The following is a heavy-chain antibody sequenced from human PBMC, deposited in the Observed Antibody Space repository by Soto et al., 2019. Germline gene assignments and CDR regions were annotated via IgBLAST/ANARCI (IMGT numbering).Heavy chain of an antibody. D-gene: IGHD6-13*01. CDR3: ATREYSSSWDPAWGDYYMDV. CDR1: GYTFTSYY. CDR2: INPSGGST. V-gene: IGHV1-46*03. Sequence: AKVSCKASGYTFTSYYMHWVRQAPGQGLEWMGIINPSGGSTSYAQKFQGRVTMTRDTSTSTVYMELSSLRSEDTAVYYCATREYSSSWDPAWGDYYMDVWGKGTTVTVSS. J-gene: IGHJ6*03.